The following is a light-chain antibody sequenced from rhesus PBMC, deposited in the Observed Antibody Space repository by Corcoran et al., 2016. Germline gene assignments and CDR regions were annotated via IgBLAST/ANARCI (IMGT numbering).Light chain of an antibody. CDR1: QSVSSH. Sequence: EIVMTQSPATLSLSPGERATLSCRASQSVSSHVAWYQQKPEQAPRLLYYGASSRATGIPDRFSGSGSGTDFTLISSLEPEDVGVYYCHQYNNWNSFGQGTKVEIK. CDR2: GAS. V-gene: IGKV3S9*01. CDR3: HQYNNWNS. J-gene: IGKJ2*01.